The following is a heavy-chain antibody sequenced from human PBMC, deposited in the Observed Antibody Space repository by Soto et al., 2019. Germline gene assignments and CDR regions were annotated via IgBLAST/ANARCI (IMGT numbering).Heavy chain of an antibody. CDR2: ISSSGSTI. J-gene: IGHJ5*02. V-gene: IGHV3-11*01. D-gene: IGHD3-10*01. CDR3: ARDYYYGSGSYYFYGPQHYYNWFDP. CDR1: GFTFSDYY. Sequence: GGSLRLSCAASGFTFSDYYMSWIRQAPGKGLEWVSYISSSGSTIYYADSVKGRFTISRDNAKNSLYLQMNSLRAEDTAVYYCARDYYYGSGSYYFYGPQHYYNWFDPWGQGTLVTVSS.